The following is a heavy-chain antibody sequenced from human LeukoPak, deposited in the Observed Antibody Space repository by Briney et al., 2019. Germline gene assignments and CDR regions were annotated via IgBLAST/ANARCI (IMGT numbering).Heavy chain of an antibody. CDR2: IYYSWST. J-gene: IGHJ6*03. CDR1: GGSISSYY. D-gene: IGHD3-3*02. Sequence: SETLSLTCTVSGGSISSYYWSWIRQPPGKGLEWIGYIYYSWSTNYNPSLKSRVTISVDTSKNQFSLKLSSVTAADTAVYYCASASHSIYYYYMDVWGKGTTVTVSS. CDR3: ASASHSIYYYYMDV. V-gene: IGHV4-59*01.